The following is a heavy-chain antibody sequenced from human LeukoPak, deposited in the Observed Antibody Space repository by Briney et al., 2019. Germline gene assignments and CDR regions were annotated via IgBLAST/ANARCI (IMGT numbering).Heavy chain of an antibody. Sequence: PGGSLRLSCAASGFTFSSYSMDWVRQAPGKGLEWVSSISSSSSYIYYADSVKGRFTISRDNAKNSLHLQMNSLRAEDTAVYYCARDNYGSDYYYGMDVWGQGTTVTVSS. CDR3: ARDNYGSDYYYGMDV. CDR2: ISSSSSYI. J-gene: IGHJ6*02. V-gene: IGHV3-21*01. D-gene: IGHD4-11*01. CDR1: GFTFSSYS.